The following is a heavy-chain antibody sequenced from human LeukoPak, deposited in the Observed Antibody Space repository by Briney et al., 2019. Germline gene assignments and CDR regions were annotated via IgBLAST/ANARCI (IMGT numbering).Heavy chain of an antibody. CDR3: ANQCGGGCSVDL. CDR1: GFTFSSYC. V-gene: IGHV3-30*18. J-gene: IGHJ4*02. Sequence: GGSLRLSCAASGFTFSSYCMSWVRQALGKGLEWVAIISNNENDKYYADSVKGRFTISRDNSKNTLYLQMNSLRAEDTAVYYCANQCGGGCSVDLWGQGTLVTVSS. CDR2: ISNNENDK. D-gene: IGHD2-21*02.